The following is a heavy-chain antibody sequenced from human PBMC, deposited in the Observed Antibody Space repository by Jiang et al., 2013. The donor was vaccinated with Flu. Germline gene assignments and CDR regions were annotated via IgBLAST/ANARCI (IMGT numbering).Heavy chain of an antibody. V-gene: IGHV4-4*02. D-gene: IGHD2-15*01. CDR3: ARGGYEYNYRCFDY. J-gene: IGHJ4*02. CDR1: GDSISTNNW. Sequence: GSGLVKPSGTLSLTCDVFGDSISTNNWWSWVRQPPGKGLEWIGEIYHSGSTDYNPSLQSRVTMSVDKSKNRFSLKLTSMTAADTAVYYCARGGYEYNYRCFDYWGQGALVTVSS. CDR2: IYHSGST.